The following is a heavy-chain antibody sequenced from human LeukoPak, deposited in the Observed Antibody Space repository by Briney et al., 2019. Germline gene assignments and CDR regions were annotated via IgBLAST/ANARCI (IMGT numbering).Heavy chain of an antibody. D-gene: IGHD6-19*01. CDR2: ISSSGSTI. V-gene: IGHV3-48*03. J-gene: IGHJ4*02. CDR3: ARVYSSGWSY. CDR1: GFIFSAYE. Sequence: GGSLSLSCAASGFIFSAYEMNWVRQAPGKGLEWVSYISSSGSTIYYADSVKGRFTISRDNAKKSLYLQMNSLRAEDTAVYYCARVYSSGWSYWGQGTLVTVSS.